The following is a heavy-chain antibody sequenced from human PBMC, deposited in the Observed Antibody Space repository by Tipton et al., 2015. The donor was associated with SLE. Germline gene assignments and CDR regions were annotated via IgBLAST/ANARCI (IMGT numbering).Heavy chain of an antibody. V-gene: IGHV4-38-2*01. Sequence: TLSLTCAVSGYSISSGYYWGWIRQPPGKGLEWIGSIYHSGSTYHNPSLKSRVTISVDTSKNQFSLKLSSVTAADTAVYYCARDPTLWFGELLPFDYWGQGTLVTVSS. D-gene: IGHD3-10*01. CDR3: ARDPTLWFGELLPFDY. CDR2: IYHSGST. J-gene: IGHJ4*02. CDR1: GYSISSGYY.